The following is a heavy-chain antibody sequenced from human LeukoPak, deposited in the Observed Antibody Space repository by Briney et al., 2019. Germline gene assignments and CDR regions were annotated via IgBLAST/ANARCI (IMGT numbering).Heavy chain of an antibody. V-gene: IGHV7-4-1*02. Sequence: ASVKVSCKAFGYTFTSYAMNWVRQAPGQGLEWMGWIKTNTGNPTYAQGFTGRFVFSLDTSVSTAYLQISSLKAEDTAVYYCARGVGKYYYGSGSYYPFDYWGQGTLVTVSS. CDR1: GYTFTSYA. D-gene: IGHD3-10*01. J-gene: IGHJ4*02. CDR2: IKTNTGNP. CDR3: ARGVGKYYYGSGSYYPFDY.